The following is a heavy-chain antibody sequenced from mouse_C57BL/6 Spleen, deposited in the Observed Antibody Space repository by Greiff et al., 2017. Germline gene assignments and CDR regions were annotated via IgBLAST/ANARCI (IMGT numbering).Heavy chain of an antibody. CDR3: ARDYSNYVDAMDY. CDR2: ISSGSSTS. D-gene: IGHD2-5*01. V-gene: IGHV5-17*01. CDR1: GFTFSDYG. Sequence: EVHLVESGGGLVKPGGSLKLSCAASGFTFSDYGMHWVRQAPEKGLEWVAYISSGSSTSYYADTVKGRFTISRDNAKNTLFLQMTSLRSEDTAMYYCARDYSNYVDAMDYWGQGTSVTVSS. J-gene: IGHJ4*01.